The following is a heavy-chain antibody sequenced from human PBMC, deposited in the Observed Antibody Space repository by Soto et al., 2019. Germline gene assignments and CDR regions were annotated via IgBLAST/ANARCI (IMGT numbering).Heavy chain of an antibody. CDR1: GTSISSNFW. D-gene: IGHD6-19*01. Sequence: QVQLQESGPGLVKPSGTLSLTCAVSGTSISSNFWWSWVRQPPGKGLEWIGEAHPSGTTNYNPSLESRVTSSVDKSNNQLSLNLNSLTAADTAVFFCARHVGVAGTRGFDYWGQGVLVAVSS. CDR3: ARHVGVAGTRGFDY. CDR2: AHPSGTT. V-gene: IGHV4-4*02. J-gene: IGHJ4*02.